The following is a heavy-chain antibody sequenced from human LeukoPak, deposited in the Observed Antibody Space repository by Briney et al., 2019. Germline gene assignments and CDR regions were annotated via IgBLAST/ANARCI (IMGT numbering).Heavy chain of an antibody. CDR3: ARDGESLDY. V-gene: IGHV3-7*01. J-gene: IGHJ4*02. Sequence: PGGSLRLSCAASGFTFSSHWMSWVRQAPGKGLEWVANIKQDGSEKYYVDSVKGRFTISRDNAKNSLYLQMNSQRAEDTAVYYCARDGESLDYWGQGTLVTVSS. CDR1: GFTFSSHW. CDR2: IKQDGSEK.